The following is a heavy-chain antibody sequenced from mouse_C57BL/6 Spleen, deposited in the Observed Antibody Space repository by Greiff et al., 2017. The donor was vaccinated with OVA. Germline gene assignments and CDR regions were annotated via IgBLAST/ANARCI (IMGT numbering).Heavy chain of an antibody. D-gene: IGHD1-1*02. V-gene: IGHV1-54*01. J-gene: IGHJ4*01. CDR1: GYAFTNYL. Sequence: VQLQQSGAELVRPGTSVKVSCKASGYAFTNYLIEWVKQRPGQGLEWIGVINPGSGGTNYNEKFKGKATLTADKSSSTAYMQLSSLTSEDSAVYFCARRYGGDYYAMDYWGQGTSVTVSS. CDR3: ARRYGGDYYAMDY. CDR2: INPGSGGT.